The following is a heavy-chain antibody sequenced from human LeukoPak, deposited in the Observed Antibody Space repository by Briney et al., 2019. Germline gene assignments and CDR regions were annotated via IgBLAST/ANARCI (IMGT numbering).Heavy chain of an antibody. Sequence: SVKVSCKASGGTFSSYAISWARQAPGQGLEWMGGIIPIFGTANYAQKFQGRVTITTDESTSTAYMELSSLRSEDTAVYYCARAPYYYDSSGYSQGGYYYYYMDVWGKGTTVTVSS. CDR2: IIPIFGTA. V-gene: IGHV1-69*05. CDR1: GGTFSSYA. J-gene: IGHJ6*03. CDR3: ARAPYYYDSSGYSQGGYYYYYMDV. D-gene: IGHD3-22*01.